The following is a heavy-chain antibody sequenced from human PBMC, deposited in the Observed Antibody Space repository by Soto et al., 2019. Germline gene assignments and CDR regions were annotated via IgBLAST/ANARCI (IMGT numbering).Heavy chain of an antibody. CDR1: GFSFSSYA. CDR2: ISYDGSDK. J-gene: IGHJ4*02. V-gene: IGHV3-30*18. Sequence: QVQLVESGGGVVQPGGSLRVSCAASGFSFSSYAMHWVRQAPGKGLEQVAGISYDGSDKHYADSVKGRFAISRDNSKNTLYLQMNSLRAEDTAVYHCAKDLWAELGSGSPLDYWGQGTLVTVSS. CDR3: AKDLWAELGSGSPLDY. D-gene: IGHD6-19*01.